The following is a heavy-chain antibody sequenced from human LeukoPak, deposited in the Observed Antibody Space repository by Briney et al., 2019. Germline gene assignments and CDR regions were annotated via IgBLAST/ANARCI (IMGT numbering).Heavy chain of an antibody. Sequence: GGSLRLSCAASGFTFSNAWMSWVRQAPGKGLEWVAVISYDGRNKYYADSVKGRFTISRDNSKNTLYLQMNSLRAEDTAVYYCAKVSGGGYSSGWYNYWGQGTLVTVSS. CDR2: ISYDGRNK. D-gene: IGHD6-19*01. V-gene: IGHV3-30*18. CDR1: GFTFSNAW. CDR3: AKVSGGGYSSGWYNY. J-gene: IGHJ4*02.